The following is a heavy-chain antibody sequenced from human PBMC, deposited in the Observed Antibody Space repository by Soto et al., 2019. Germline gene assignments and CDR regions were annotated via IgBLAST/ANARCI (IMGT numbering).Heavy chain of an antibody. D-gene: IGHD2-2*01. CDR1: GGSISSGGYY. CDR3: ARDFVVVPAAMQRAYYYGMDV. Sequence: QVQLQESGPGLVKPSQTLSLTCTVSGGSISSGGYYWSWIRQHPGKGLEWIGYIYYSGSTYYNPSLKSRVTISVDTSKNQFSLKLSSVTAADTAVYYCARDFVVVPAAMQRAYYYGMDVWGQGTTVTVSS. J-gene: IGHJ6*02. V-gene: IGHV4-31*03. CDR2: IYYSGST.